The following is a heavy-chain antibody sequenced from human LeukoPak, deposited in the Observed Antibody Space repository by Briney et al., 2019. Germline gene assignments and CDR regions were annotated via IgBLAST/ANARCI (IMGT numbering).Heavy chain of an antibody. J-gene: IGHJ4*02. CDR3: ARDSYYDSSGFRALDY. V-gene: IGHV3-11*04. Sequence: GGSLRLSCAASGFTFSDYYMSWIRQAPGKGLEWVSYISSSGSTTYYADSVKGRFTISRDNSKNTLYLQMNSLRAEDTAVYYCARDSYYDSSGFRALDYWGQGTLVTVSS. CDR1: GFTFSDYY. D-gene: IGHD3-22*01. CDR2: ISSSGSTT.